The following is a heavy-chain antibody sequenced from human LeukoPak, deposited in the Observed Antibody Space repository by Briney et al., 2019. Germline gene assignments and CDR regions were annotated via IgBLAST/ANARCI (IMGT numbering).Heavy chain of an antibody. J-gene: IGHJ4*02. Sequence: PSETLSLTCTVSGGSISSGSYYWGWIRQPPGKGLEWIAYIHDSGSTNYNPSLKSRVTISVDTSKNQFSLKLSSVTAADTAVYYCAGHFYGSGSYSGFDYWGQGTLVTVSS. CDR2: IHDSGST. D-gene: IGHD3-10*01. CDR1: GGSISSGSYY. V-gene: IGHV4-61*05. CDR3: AGHFYGSGSYSGFDY.